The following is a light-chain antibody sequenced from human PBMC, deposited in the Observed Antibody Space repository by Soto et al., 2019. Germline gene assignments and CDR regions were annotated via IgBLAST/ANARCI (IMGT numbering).Light chain of an antibody. CDR2: ESS. J-gene: IGKJ3*01. Sequence: EIVLTQSLVTLSLNPGERATLSCLASQNVANYLDWYQQKPGQASRLLIYESSNRATGIAARFSGSGSGTDFTLTISSLEPEDFAVYYCQQRSNWPPLFTFGPGTKVDI. CDR1: QNVANY. V-gene: IGKV3-11*01. CDR3: QQRSNWPPLFT.